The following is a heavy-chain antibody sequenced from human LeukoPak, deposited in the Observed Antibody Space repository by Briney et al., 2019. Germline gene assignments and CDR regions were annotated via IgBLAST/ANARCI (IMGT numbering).Heavy chain of an antibody. CDR3: ARDRGFSYGIDF. V-gene: IGHV3-30*03. D-gene: IGHD5-18*01. J-gene: IGHJ4*02. CDR2: ISYDGSNK. CDR1: GFTFSNYG. Sequence: GGSLRLSCAASGFTFSNYGMHWVRQAPGKGLEWVAVISYDGSNKYYVDSVKGRFTISRDNAKKSLFLQVSSLRGEDTAVYYCARDRGFSYGIDFWGQGTLVTVSS.